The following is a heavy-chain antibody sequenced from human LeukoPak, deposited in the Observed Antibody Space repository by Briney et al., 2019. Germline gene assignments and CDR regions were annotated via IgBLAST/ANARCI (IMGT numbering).Heavy chain of an antibody. CDR2: IYSGGTT. CDR1: GFTFSNSW. Sequence: GGSLRLSCVASGFTFSNSWMNWVRQAPGRGLKWVSVIYSGGTTYYADSVKGRFTISRDNSKNTLYLQMNSLRDEDTAVYFCAMPSGSRFYQFAYWGQGTLVTVSS. CDR3: AMPSGSRFYQFAY. D-gene: IGHD1-26*01. V-gene: IGHV3-53*01. J-gene: IGHJ4*02.